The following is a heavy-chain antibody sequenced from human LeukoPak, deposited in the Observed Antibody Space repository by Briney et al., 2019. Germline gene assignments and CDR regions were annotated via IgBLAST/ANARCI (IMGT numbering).Heavy chain of an antibody. CDR2: IYWDDDK. V-gene: IGHV2-5*02. CDR3: AHSRNIEAAGPLTFDY. CDR1: GFSLSTSGVG. J-gene: IGHJ4*02. Sequence: SGPTLVKPTQTLTLTCTFSGFSLSTSGVGVGWIRQPPGKALEWLALIYWDDDKRYSPSLKSSLTITKDTSKNQVVLRMTSMDPVDTATYYCAHSRNIEAAGPLTFDYWGQGTLVTVSS. D-gene: IGHD6-13*01.